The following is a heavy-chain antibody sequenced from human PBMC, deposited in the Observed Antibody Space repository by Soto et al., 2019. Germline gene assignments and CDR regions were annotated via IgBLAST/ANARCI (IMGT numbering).Heavy chain of an antibody. V-gene: IGHV1-46*03. D-gene: IGHD2-2*01. CDR2: INPSGGST. CDR1: GYTFTSYY. J-gene: IGHJ4*02. CDR3: ARDPKDIVVVPAARESRFDY. Sequence: ASVKVSCKASGYTFTSYYMHWVRQAPGQGLEWMGIINPSGGSTSYAQKFQGRVTMTRDTSTSTVYMELSNLRSEDTAVYYCARDPKDIVVVPAARESRFDYWGQGTLVTVSS.